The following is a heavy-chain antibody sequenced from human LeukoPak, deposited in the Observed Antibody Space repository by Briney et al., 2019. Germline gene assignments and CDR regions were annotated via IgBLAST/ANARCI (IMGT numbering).Heavy chain of an antibody. J-gene: IGHJ4*02. D-gene: IGHD2-21*01. CDR3: AKELLAYCGGDCYDLDY. Sequence: GGSLRLSCAASGFTFSSYGMHWVRQAPGKGLEWVAFIRYDGSNKYYADSVKGRFTISRDNSKNTLYLQMNSLRAEDTAVYYCAKELLAYCGGDCYDLDYWGQETLVTVSS. CDR1: GFTFSSYG. V-gene: IGHV3-30*02. CDR2: IRYDGSNK.